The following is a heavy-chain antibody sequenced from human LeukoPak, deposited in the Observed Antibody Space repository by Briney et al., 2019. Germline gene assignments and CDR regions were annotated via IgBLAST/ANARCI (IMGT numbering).Heavy chain of an antibody. D-gene: IGHD3-10*01. CDR2: ISSSSSYI. CDR3: ARDLFGSRRSPFDY. CDR1: GFTFSSYS. V-gene: IGHV3-21*01. Sequence: GGSLRLSCAASGFTFSSYSMNWVRQAPGKGLEWVSSISSSSSYIYYADSVKGRFTISRDNAKNSLYLQMNSLRAEDTAVYYCARDLFGSRRSPFDYWGQGTLVTVSS. J-gene: IGHJ4*02.